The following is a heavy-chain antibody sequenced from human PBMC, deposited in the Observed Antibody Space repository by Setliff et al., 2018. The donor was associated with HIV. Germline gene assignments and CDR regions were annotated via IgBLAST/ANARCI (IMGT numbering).Heavy chain of an antibody. CDR2: IYYSGST. CDR3: ARQHLARGGYYYMDV. Sequence: SETLSLTCTVSGGSISSHYWSWIRQPPGKGLEWIGYIYYSGSTNYNPSLKSRVTISVDTSKNQFPLKLSSVTAADTAVYYCARQHLARGGYYYMDVWGKGTTVTVSS. D-gene: IGHD3-10*01. CDR1: GGSISSHY. J-gene: IGHJ6*03. V-gene: IGHV4-59*11.